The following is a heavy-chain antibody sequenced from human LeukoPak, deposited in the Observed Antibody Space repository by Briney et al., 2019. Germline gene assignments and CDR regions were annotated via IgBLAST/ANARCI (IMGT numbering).Heavy chain of an antibody. CDR3: ASPVTTSADGNWFDP. CDR1: GGSFSGYY. J-gene: IGHJ5*02. Sequence: KPSETLSLTCAVYGGSFSGYYWSWIRQPPGKGLEWIGEINHSGSTNYNPSLKSRVAVSVDTSKNQFSLKLSSVTAADTAVYYCASPVTTSADGNWFDPWGQGTLVTVSS. V-gene: IGHV4-34*01. D-gene: IGHD4-17*01. CDR2: INHSGST.